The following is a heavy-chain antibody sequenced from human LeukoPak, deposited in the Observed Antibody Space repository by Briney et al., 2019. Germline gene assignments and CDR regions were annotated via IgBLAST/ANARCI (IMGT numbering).Heavy chain of an antibody. J-gene: IGHJ4*02. V-gene: IGHV3-33*01. CDR2: IWYDGSNK. CDR3: ASQGRLTYFDY. CDR1: GFTFSSYG. D-gene: IGHD1-1*01. Sequence: PGGSLRLSCAASGFTFSSYGMHWVRQAPGKGLEWVAVIWYDGSNKYYADSVKGRFTISRDNSKNTLYLQMNSLRAEDTAVYYCASQGRLTYFDYWGQGTLVTVSS.